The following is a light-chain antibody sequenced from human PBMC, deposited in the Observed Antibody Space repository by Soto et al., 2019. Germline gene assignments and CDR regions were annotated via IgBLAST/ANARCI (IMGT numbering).Light chain of an antibody. CDR3: QHYNTRSIA. J-gene: IGKJ4*01. CDR2: AAS. V-gene: IGKV1-5*01. CDR1: ENIFKY. Sequence: DILMIQSTATLSASVGDRITITCRASENIFKYVACYQQTSGSAPNLLIYAASDLESGVPSRFSGSGSGTEFSLTIDNLQPTDSATYYCQHYNTRSIAFGGGTKVDVK.